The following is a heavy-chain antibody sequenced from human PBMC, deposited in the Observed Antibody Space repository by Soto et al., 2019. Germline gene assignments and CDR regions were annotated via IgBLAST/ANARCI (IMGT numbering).Heavy chain of an antibody. Sequence: SETLSLTCTVSGGSISSGAYYWNWIRQHPGKGLEWIGYIYYSGATYYNPSLKSRLTISIDTSKNQFSLKLSSVTAADTAVYYCARDLRLDQWGQGTLVTVSS. D-gene: IGHD1-1*01. CDR1: GGSISSGAYY. CDR3: ARDLRLDQ. CDR2: IYYSGAT. V-gene: IGHV4-31*03. J-gene: IGHJ4*02.